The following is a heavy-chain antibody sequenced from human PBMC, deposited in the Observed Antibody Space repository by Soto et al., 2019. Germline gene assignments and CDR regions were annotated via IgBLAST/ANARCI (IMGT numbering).Heavy chain of an antibody. CDR2: ISYDGSDQ. D-gene: IGHD5-18*01. V-gene: IGHV3-30*18. J-gene: IGHJ4*02. CDR3: AKVGSYGYGSNSDVEY. CDR1: GFTFRNYG. Sequence: QVQLVESGGGVVQPGSSLRLSCAVSGFTFRNYGIHWVRQAPGKGLEWVALISYDGSDQYYGESVKGRFTISRDSSKNTLYLDVSSLRLEDTAVYYCAKVGSYGYGSNSDVEYWGQGTMVTVSS.